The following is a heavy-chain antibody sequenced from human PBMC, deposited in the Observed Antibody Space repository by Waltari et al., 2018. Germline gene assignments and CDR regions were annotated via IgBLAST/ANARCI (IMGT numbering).Heavy chain of an antibody. J-gene: IGHJ3*02. Sequence: QLQLQESGPGLVKPSETLSLTCTVSGGSISSSSYYWGWIRQPPGKGLEWIGSIYYSGSTYYNPSLKSRVTISVDTSKNQFSLKLSSVTAADTAVYYCARIPIVVVPKPDAFDIWGQGTMVTVSS. CDR2: IYYSGST. V-gene: IGHV4-39*01. CDR1: GGSISSSSYY. CDR3: ARIPIVVVPKPDAFDI. D-gene: IGHD2-21*01.